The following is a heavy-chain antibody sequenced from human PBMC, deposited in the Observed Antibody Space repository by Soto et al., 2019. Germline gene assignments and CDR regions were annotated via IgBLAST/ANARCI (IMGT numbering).Heavy chain of an antibody. V-gene: IGHV4-34*01. D-gene: IGHD2-21*01. CDR2: INHSAST. Sequence: QVQLQQWGAGLLKPSETLSLTCAAYGGSFSGYYWSWIRQPPGQGLEWIGEINHSASTTYNPSLKSGVNISVDTSKNQFSLKLSYVTAADTAVYYCARAGDPLYYFDYWGQGTLVTVSS. J-gene: IGHJ4*02. CDR3: ARAGDPLYYFDY. CDR1: GGSFSGYY.